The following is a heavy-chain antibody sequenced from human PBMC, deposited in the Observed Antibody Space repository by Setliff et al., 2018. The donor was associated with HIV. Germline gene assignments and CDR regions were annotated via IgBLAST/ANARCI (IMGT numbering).Heavy chain of an antibody. CDR2: IYSSGNT. J-gene: IGHJ4*02. Sequence: SETLSLTCTVSGVSINSGNYYWGWIRQPAGKRLEWIGRIYSSGNTNYNPSLKSRVTISADTSKNQFSLKLSSVTAADTAVYYCARHWLKLIQELQQLPLLDYFDYWGQGTLVTVSS. D-gene: IGHD6-13*01. V-gene: IGHV4-61*02. CDR1: GVSINSGNYY. CDR3: ARHWLKLIQELQQLPLLDYFDY.